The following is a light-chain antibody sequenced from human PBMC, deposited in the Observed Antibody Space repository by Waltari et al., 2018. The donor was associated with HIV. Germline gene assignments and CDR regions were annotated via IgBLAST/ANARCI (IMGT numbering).Light chain of an antibody. V-gene: IGLV2-8*01. CDR2: EVT. CDR3: SSYGDSLRVL. Sequence: QSALTQPASASGSLGQSVTISCTGSSSDIGAYDFVSWFQQHPHSAPKLLLYEVTRRPSTVSARFSGSRSGNTAFLTVAGLQPDDEATYFCSSYGDSLRVLFGGGTNVTVL. CDR1: SSDIGAYDF. J-gene: IGLJ3*02.